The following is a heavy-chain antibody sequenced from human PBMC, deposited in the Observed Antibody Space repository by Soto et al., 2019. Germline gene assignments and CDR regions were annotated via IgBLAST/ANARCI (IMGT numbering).Heavy chain of an antibody. CDR3: ARDRDYYKADY. CDR2: MYHSGST. V-gene: IGHV4-30-2*01. D-gene: IGHD1-26*01. CDR1: GGSISSGGYS. Sequence: SETLSLTCAVSGGSISSGGYSWSWIRQPPGKGLEWIGYMYHSGSTYYNPSLKSRVTISIDRSKNQFSLKLSSVTAADTAVYYCARDRDYYKADYWGQGTLVTVS. J-gene: IGHJ4*02.